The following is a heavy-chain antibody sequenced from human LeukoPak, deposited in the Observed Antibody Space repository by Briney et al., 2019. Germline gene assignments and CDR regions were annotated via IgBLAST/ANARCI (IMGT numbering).Heavy chain of an antibody. CDR2: INPYSGVT. V-gene: IGHV1-2*02. J-gene: IGHJ5*02. CDR3: ARLLTPRNWFDP. Sequence: GASVKVSCKASGFTFTGYYIHWVRQAPGQGLECMGWINPYSGVTKYAPKLQGRVTMTRDTSVSTAYMELSSLRSDDTAVYYCARLLTPRNWFDPWGQGTLVTVSS. CDR1: GFTFTGYY. D-gene: IGHD2/OR15-2a*01.